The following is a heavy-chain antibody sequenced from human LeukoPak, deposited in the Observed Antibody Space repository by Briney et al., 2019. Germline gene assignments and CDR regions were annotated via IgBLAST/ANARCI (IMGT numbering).Heavy chain of an antibody. V-gene: IGHV4-59*01. CDR1: GGSISSYY. CDR2: IYYSGST. Sequence: SETLSLTCTVSGGSISSYYWSWIRQPPGKGLEWIGYIYYSGSTNYNPSLKSRVTISVDTSKNQFSLKLSSVTAADTAVYYCAGKGTVAGTGYNWFDPWGQGTLVTVSS. CDR3: AGKGTVAGTGYNWFDP. J-gene: IGHJ5*02. D-gene: IGHD6-13*01.